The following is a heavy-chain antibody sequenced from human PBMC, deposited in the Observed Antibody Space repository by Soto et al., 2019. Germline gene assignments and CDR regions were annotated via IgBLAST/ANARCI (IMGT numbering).Heavy chain of an antibody. V-gene: IGHV3-15*01. CDR1: GFTFSNAW. D-gene: IGHD3-10*01. CDR2: IKSKTDGGTT. Sequence: GGSLRLSCAASGFTFSNAWMSWVRQAPGKGLEWVGRIKSKTDGGTTDYAAPVKGRFTISRDDSKNTLYLQMNSLKTEDTAVYYCTTAGMSSGTYDFDYWGQGTLVTVSS. J-gene: IGHJ4*02. CDR3: TTAGMSSGTYDFDY.